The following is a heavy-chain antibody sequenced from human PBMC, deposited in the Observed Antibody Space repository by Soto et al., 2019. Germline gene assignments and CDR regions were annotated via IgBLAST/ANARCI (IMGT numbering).Heavy chain of an antibody. D-gene: IGHD1-26*01. CDR1: GFTFSTYG. CDR2: ISYDGSNN. CDR3: AKRFAELRSYYYGMDV. Sequence: GGSLRLSCAASGFTFSTYGIHWVRQVPGKGLEWVAVISYDGSNNYYADSVKGRFTISRDNSKNTLYLQMNSLRAENTAVYYCAKRFAELRSYYYGMDVWGQGTTVTVSS. V-gene: IGHV3-30*18. J-gene: IGHJ6*01.